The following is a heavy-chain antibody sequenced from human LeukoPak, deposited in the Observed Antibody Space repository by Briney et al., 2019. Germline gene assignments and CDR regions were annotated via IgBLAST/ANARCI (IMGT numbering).Heavy chain of an antibody. J-gene: IGHJ3*02. D-gene: IGHD7-27*01. CDR1: GGSFSGYY. CDR3: ARAKGLGTDAFDI. CDR2: INHSGST. V-gene: IGHV4-34*01. Sequence: SETLSLTCAVYGGSFSGYYWSWIRQPPGKGLEWIGEINHSGSTNYNPSLKSRVTISVDTSKNQFSLKLSSVTAADTAVYYCARAKGLGTDAFDIWGQGTMVTVSS.